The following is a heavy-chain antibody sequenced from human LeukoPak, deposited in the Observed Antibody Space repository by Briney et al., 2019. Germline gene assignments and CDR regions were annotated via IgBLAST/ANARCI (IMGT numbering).Heavy chain of an antibody. CDR2: ISSGSDYI. CDR3: TRDLSLAAPQGFDY. V-gene: IGHV3-21*01. Sequence: PGGSLRLSCTASGFTFRRYSFNWVRQAPGKGLESVSTISSGSDYIYYADSVRGRFTISRDNAENSLYLQMNSLRAEDTAVYYCTRDLSLAAPQGFDYWGQGTLVTVSS. J-gene: IGHJ4*02. D-gene: IGHD6-6*01. CDR1: GFTFRRYS.